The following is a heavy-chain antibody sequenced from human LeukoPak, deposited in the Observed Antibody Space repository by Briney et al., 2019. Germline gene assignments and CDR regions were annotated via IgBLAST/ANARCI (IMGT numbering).Heavy chain of an antibody. Sequence: ASVKVSCKASGGTFSSYAISWVRQAPGQGLEWMGGIIPIFGTANYAQKFQGRVTITADESTSTAYMELSSLRSEDTAVYYCAGVSCSSTSCSREWVYDYMDVWGKGTTVTVSS. J-gene: IGHJ6*03. CDR1: GGTFSSYA. CDR3: AGVSCSSTSCSREWVYDYMDV. D-gene: IGHD2-2*01. CDR2: IIPIFGTA. V-gene: IGHV1-69*13.